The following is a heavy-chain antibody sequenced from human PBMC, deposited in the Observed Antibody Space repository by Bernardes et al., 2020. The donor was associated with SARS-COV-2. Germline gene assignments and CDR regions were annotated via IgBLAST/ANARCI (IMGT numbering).Heavy chain of an antibody. CDR2: MNPKRGST. CDR1: GYTFTDYD. CDR3: ARIQDFVWGSYPTYAMDV. D-gene: IGHD3-16*02. Sequence: ASVKVSCQASGYTFTDYDVNWVRQASGQGLEWMGWMNPKRGSTAYAQKLQGRLTMKRDTSISTAYMELSGLRSDDTAVYYCARIQDFVWGSYPTYAMDVWGQGTTVTVS. J-gene: IGHJ6*02. V-gene: IGHV1-8*01.